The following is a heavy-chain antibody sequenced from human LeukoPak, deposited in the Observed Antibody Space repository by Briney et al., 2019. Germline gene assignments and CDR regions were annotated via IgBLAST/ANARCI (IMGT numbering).Heavy chain of an antibody. D-gene: IGHD3-3*01. CDR2: IYYSGST. CDR3: ARSRLRFSLYYYMGV. V-gene: IGHV4-59*08. CDR1: GGSISSYY. J-gene: IGHJ6*03. Sequence: SETLSLTCTVSGGSISSYYWSWIRQPPGKGLEWIGYIYYSGSTNYNPSLKSRVTISVDTSKNQFSLKLSSVSAADTAVYYCARSRLRFSLYYYMGVWGNGTTVTVSS.